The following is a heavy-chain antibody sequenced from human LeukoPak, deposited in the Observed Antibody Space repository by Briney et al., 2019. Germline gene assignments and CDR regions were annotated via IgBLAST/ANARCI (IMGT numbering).Heavy chain of an antibody. CDR2: NYPGDSDT. D-gene: IGHD2-21*01. CDR3: ARQSGSDLIGNGMDV. V-gene: IGHV5-51*01. J-gene: IGHJ6*02. Sequence: GASLKIPCKGSGYSFTSYWIGWGRRMPGKGLEWMGINYPGDSDTRYSPSFQGQVTISADKSISPAYLQWSSLKASDTAMYYCARQSGSDLIGNGMDVWGQGTTVTVSS. CDR1: GYSFTSYW.